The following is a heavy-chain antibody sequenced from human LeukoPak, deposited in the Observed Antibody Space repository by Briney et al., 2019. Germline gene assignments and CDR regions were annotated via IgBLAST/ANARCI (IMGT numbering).Heavy chain of an antibody. CDR3: AREGFYFFDF. Sequence: GVSLRLSCAASGFTFSSYEMNWVRQAPGKGLEWVSYISSSGSTIYYADSVKGRFTISRDNAKNSLYLQMNSLRAEDTAVYYCAREGFYFFDFWGQGTLVTVSS. CDR2: ISSSGSTI. CDR1: GFTFSSYE. J-gene: IGHJ4*01. V-gene: IGHV3-48*03.